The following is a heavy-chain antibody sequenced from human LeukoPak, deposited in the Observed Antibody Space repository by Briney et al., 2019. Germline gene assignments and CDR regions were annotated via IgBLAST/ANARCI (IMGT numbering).Heavy chain of an antibody. CDR2: IWYDGSNK. CDR1: GFTFSIYG. V-gene: IGHV3-33*01. CDR3: ARDREVPTRPRGYFDS. J-gene: IGHJ4*02. D-gene: IGHD1-1*01. Sequence: GGSLSLSCAVSGFTFSIYGMHGVRHAPDKGRECVVDIWYDGSNKYYADSVNRRFTISRDKSKNTLYLQMNSLRDEDTALYYCARDREVPTRPRGYFDSWGQGTLVTVSS.